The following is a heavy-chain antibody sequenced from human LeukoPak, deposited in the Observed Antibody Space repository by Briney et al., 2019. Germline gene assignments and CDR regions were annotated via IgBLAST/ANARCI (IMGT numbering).Heavy chain of an antibody. J-gene: IGHJ4*02. CDR1: GGSISSGGYY. CDR3: ASRGVAVAGTVD. CDR2: IYHSGST. V-gene: IGHV4-30-2*01. Sequence: KPSETLSLTCTVSGGSISSGGYYWSWIRQPPGKGLEWIGYIYHSGSTYYNPSLKSRVTISVDRSKNQFSLKLSSVTAADTAVYYCASRGVAVAGTVDWGQGTLVTVSS. D-gene: IGHD6-19*01.